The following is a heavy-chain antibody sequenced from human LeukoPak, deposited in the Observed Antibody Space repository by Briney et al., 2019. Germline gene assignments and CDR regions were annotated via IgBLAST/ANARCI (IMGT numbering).Heavy chain of an antibody. V-gene: IGHV1-2*02. CDR2: MNPESGGS. D-gene: IGHD1-26*01. Sequence: ASVKVSCKASGYTFTDYYLHWVRQAPGQGLEWMGWMNPESGGSSSAQNFQGRVTMTRDTSINTAHMELSRLTSDDTAVYYCARERVSDVPVGVGQDWFDPWGQGTLVTVSS. CDR3: ARERVSDVPVGVGQDWFDP. CDR1: GYTFTDYY. J-gene: IGHJ5*02.